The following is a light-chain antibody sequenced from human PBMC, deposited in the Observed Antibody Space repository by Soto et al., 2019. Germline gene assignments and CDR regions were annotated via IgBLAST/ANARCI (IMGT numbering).Light chain of an antibody. V-gene: IGKV3-15*01. CDR2: GAS. CDR1: QSGTSSY. Sequence: EIVLTQSPGTLSLSPGERATLSCRASQSGTSSYLAWYQQKPGQAPRLLIYGASRRATGIPARFSGSGSGTEFTLTISSLQSEDFAVYYCQQYNNWPITFGQGTRLEIK. J-gene: IGKJ5*01. CDR3: QQYNNWPIT.